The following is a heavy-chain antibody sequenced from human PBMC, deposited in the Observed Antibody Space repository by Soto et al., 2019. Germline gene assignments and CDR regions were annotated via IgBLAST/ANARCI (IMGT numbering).Heavy chain of an antibody. CDR3: ARDEGWFNLDY. D-gene: IGHD2-15*01. CDR1: GFTFSSYR. CDR2: IKQDGSEK. Sequence: EVQLVESGGGLVQPGGSLRLSCAASGFTFSSYRMNWVRQAPGKGLEWVANIKQDGSEKYYVDSVKARFTISRDNAKNSLYLQMNSLRAEDTAVYYCARDEGWFNLDYWGQGTLVTVSS. J-gene: IGHJ4*02. V-gene: IGHV3-7*01.